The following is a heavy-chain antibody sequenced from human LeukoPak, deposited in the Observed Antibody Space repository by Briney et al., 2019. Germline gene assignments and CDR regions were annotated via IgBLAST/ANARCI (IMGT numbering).Heavy chain of an antibody. Sequence: SETLSLTCAVYGGSFSGYYWSWIRQPPGKGLEWIGEINHSGSSNYNPSLKSRVTMSVDTSKNQFSLKLSSVTAADTAVYYCARGKVQAVVTAINHRGSGMDVWGQGTTVTVSS. J-gene: IGHJ6*02. CDR1: GGSFSGYY. CDR2: INHSGSS. CDR3: ARGKVQAVVTAINHRGSGMDV. D-gene: IGHD2-21*02. V-gene: IGHV4-34*01.